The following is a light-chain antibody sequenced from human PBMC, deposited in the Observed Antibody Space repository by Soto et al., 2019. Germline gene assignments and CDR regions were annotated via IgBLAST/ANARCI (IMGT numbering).Light chain of an antibody. CDR2: DVS. CDR1: SSDVGDYNS. V-gene: IGLV2-11*01. Sequence: QSALTQPRSVSGSPGRSVTVSCIGTSSDVGDYNSVSWYQQHPGKAPKLMIYDVSKRPSGVPDRFSGSKSGNTASLTISGLQAEDEADYYCCSYVGSYSYVFGIGTKVTVL. J-gene: IGLJ1*01. CDR3: CSYVGSYSYV.